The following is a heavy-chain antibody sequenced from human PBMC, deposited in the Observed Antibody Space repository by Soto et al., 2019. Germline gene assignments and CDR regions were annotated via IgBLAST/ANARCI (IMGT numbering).Heavy chain of an antibody. CDR2: IYWDDDK. CDR1: GFSLSTSGVG. CDR3: AHRLAGDPIDY. Sequence: QITLKESGPTLVKPTQTLTLTCTFSGFSLSTSGVGVDWIRQRPGKALEWLALIYWDDDKRYSPSLKSRLTIPKDTSKNQVVLTMTNMDPVDTATYYCAHRLAGDPIDYWGQGTLVTVSS. D-gene: IGHD2-21*02. J-gene: IGHJ4*02. V-gene: IGHV2-5*02.